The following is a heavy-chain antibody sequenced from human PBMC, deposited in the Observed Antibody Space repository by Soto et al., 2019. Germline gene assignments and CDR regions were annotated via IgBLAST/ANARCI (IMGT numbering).Heavy chain of an antibody. D-gene: IGHD6-19*01. CDR2: TYYRSRWYN. CDR3: ARDPILRGWYLEY. Sequence: SQTLSLTCAISGDSVSSDDAAWNWLRQSPSRGLEWLGRTYYRSRWYNDYAVSVKSRLAINPDTSKNQFSLQLSSVTPEDTAMYYCARDPILRGWYLEYWGQGTLVTVSS. V-gene: IGHV6-1*01. CDR1: GDSVSSDDAA. J-gene: IGHJ4*02.